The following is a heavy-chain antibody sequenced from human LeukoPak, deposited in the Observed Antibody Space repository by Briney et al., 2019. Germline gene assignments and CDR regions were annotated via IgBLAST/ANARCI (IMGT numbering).Heavy chain of an antibody. D-gene: IGHD3-3*01. J-gene: IGHJ6*03. Sequence: ASVKLSCKASGYTFNTFDINWVRQATGQGPEWMGWVNPYNDKTVYAPKFQGRVSISSNNSINTAYMEFRGLKSDDTAVYYCARGRMLGVVTPRLIYYYYMDVWGGGTTVTVSS. CDR2: VNPYNDKT. CDR3: ARGRMLGVVTPRLIYYYYMDV. V-gene: IGHV1-8*03. CDR1: GYTFNTFD.